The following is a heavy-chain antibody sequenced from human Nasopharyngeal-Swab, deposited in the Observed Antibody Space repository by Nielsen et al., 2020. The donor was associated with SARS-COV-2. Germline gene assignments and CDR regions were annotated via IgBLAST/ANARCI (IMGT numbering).Heavy chain of an antibody. Sequence: GESLKISCAASGFTFSSYGMNWVRQAPGKGLEWVAVIWYDGSNKYYADSVKGRFTISRDNSKNTLYPQMNSLRAEDTAVYYCARDECSGGSCYPPGLMDVWGKGTTVTVSS. D-gene: IGHD2-15*01. CDR1: GFTFSSYG. CDR3: ARDECSGGSCYPPGLMDV. CDR2: IWYDGSNK. V-gene: IGHV3-30*19. J-gene: IGHJ6*03.